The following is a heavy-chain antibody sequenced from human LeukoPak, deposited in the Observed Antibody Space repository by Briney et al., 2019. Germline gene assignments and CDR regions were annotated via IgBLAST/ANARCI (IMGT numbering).Heavy chain of an antibody. V-gene: IGHV3-21*01. CDR3: ARGDYDILTGPLSGLDY. CDR2: ISSSSSYI. J-gene: IGHJ4*02. Sequence: PGGSLRLSCAASGFTFSSYSMNWVRQAPGKGLEWVSSISSSSSYIYYADSVKGRFTISRDNAKNSLYLQMNSLRAEDTAVYYCARGDYDILTGPLSGLDYWGQGTLVTVSS. D-gene: IGHD3-9*01. CDR1: GFTFSSYS.